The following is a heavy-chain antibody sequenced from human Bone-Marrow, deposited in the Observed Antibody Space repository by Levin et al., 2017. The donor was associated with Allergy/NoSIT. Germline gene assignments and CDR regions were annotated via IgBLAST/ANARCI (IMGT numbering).Heavy chain of an antibody. CDR1: GGTFSSYP. J-gene: IGHJ6*03. D-gene: IGHD5-24*01. V-gene: IGHV1-69*13. CDR2: SIPIFGTP. Sequence: ASVKVSCKASGGTFSSYPISWVRQAPGQGLEWMGGSIPIFGTPKYAQKFQGRVTINADESTSTAYMELSSLRSEDTAVYYCARGLEVQHGHQFYYYVDVWGDGTTVTVSS. CDR3: ARGLEVQHGHQFYYYVDV.